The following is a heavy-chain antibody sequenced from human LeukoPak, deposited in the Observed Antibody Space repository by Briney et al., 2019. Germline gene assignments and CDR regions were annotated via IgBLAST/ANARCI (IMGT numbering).Heavy chain of an antibody. J-gene: IGHJ3*02. D-gene: IGHD2-15*01. CDR1: GGSFSGYY. CDR2: INHSGST. Sequence: SETLSLTCAVYGGSFSGYYWSWIRQPPGKGLEWIGEINHSGSTNYNPSLKSRVTISVDTSKNQFSLKLSSVTAADTAVYYCARGPGYCSGGSCYLDAFDIWGQGTMVTVSS. CDR3: ARGPGYCSGGSCYLDAFDI. V-gene: IGHV4-34*01.